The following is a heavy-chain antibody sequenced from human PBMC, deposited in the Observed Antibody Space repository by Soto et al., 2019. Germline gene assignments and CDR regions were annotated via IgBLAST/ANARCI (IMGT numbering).Heavy chain of an antibody. Sequence: SVKVSCKASGGTFSSYAISWVRQAPGQGLEWMGGIIPIFGTANYAQKFQGRVTITADESTSTAYMELSSLRSEDTAVYYCASWGQQLPPGNWFDAWGQGTLVTVSS. CDR2: IIPIFGTA. CDR1: GGTFSSYA. D-gene: IGHD6-13*01. CDR3: ASWGQQLPPGNWFDA. V-gene: IGHV1-69*13. J-gene: IGHJ5*02.